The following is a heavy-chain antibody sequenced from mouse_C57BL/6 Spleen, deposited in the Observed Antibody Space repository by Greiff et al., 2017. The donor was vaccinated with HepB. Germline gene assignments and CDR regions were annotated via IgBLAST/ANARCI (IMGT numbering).Heavy chain of an antibody. J-gene: IGHJ2*01. CDR2: IYPGSGST. CDR3: ARRFITTVVAGDY. V-gene: IGHV1-55*01. CDR1: GYTFTSYW. Sequence: VKLQQPGAELVKPGASVKMSCKASGYTFTSYWITWVKQRPGQGLEWIGDIYPGSGSTNYNEKFKSKATLTVDTSSSTAYMQLSSLTSEDSAVYYCARRFITTVVAGDYWGQGTTLTVSS. D-gene: IGHD1-1*01.